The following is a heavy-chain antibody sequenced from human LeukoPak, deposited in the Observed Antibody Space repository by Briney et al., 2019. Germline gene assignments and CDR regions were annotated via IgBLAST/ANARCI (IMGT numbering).Heavy chain of an antibody. Sequence: GGSLRLSCAASGFTFSSYAMSWVRQAPGEGLEWVSAISGSGGSTYYADSVKGRFTISRDNSKTTLYLQMNSLRAEDTAVYYCAKDPREYQLQPGWFDPWGQGTLVTVSS. D-gene: IGHD2-2*01. CDR3: AKDPREYQLQPGWFDP. V-gene: IGHV3-23*01. CDR1: GFTFSSYA. J-gene: IGHJ5*02. CDR2: ISGSGGST.